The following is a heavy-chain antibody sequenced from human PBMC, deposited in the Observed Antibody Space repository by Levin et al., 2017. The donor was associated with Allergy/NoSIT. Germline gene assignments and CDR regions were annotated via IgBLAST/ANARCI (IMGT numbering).Heavy chain of an antibody. V-gene: IGHV7-4-1*02. CDR2: INTNTRNP. Sequence: GESLKISCKASGYSFTTYALTWVRQAPGQGLEWMGWINTNTRNPTYAQDFTGRFVFSLDTSVSTAYLQINSLEAEDTAVYYCVRSSATWYDFDYWGQGTLVTVSA. CDR3: VRSSATWYDFDY. D-gene: IGHD6-13*01. J-gene: IGHJ4*02. CDR1: GYSFTTYA.